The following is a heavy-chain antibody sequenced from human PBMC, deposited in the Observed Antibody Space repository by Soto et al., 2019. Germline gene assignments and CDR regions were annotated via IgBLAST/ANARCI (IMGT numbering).Heavy chain of an antibody. J-gene: IGHJ5*02. D-gene: IGHD3-3*01. Sequence: GESLKISCKGSGYSFTSYWIGWVRQMPGKGLEWMGIIYPGDSDTRYSPSFQGQVTISADKSISTAYLQWSSLKASDTAMYYCARTDQDYDFWSALQLGFAPWGQGTLVTVSS. V-gene: IGHV5-51*01. CDR2: IYPGDSDT. CDR1: GYSFTSYW. CDR3: ARTDQDYDFWSALQLGFAP.